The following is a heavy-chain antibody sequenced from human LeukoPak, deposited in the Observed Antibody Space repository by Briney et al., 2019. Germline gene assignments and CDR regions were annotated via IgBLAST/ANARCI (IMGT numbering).Heavy chain of an antibody. CDR2: IYYSGST. Sequence: PSETLSLTCTVSGGSISSHYWSWIRQPPGKGLEWIGYIYYSGSTNYNPSLKSRVTISVDTSKNQFSLKLSSVTAADTAVYYCARGQLGLHHYYYYMDVWGKGTTVTVSS. CDR1: GGSISSHY. D-gene: IGHD1-7*01. V-gene: IGHV4-59*11. J-gene: IGHJ6*03. CDR3: ARGQLGLHHYYYYMDV.